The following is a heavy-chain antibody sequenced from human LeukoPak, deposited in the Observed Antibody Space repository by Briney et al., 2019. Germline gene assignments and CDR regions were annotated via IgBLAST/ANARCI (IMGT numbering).Heavy chain of an antibody. CDR1: GDSISSNY. D-gene: IGHD3-16*01. J-gene: IGHJ4*02. V-gene: IGHV4-59*01. CDR3: ARGNYDDSYAYGGDFDS. Sequence: SETLSLSCTVSGDSISSNYWSWIRQPPGKGLEWIGYIYNSGSTKYNPSLKSRVTISVDTSMNLFSLKLTSVTAADTAVYYCARGNYDDSYAYGGDFDSWGQGTLVTVSS. CDR2: IYNSGST.